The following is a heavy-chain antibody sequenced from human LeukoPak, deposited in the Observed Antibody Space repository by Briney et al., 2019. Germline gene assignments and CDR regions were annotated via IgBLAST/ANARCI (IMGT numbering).Heavy chain of an antibody. CDR1: GDSISSYY. Sequence: PSETLPLTCTVSGDSISSYYWSWIRQPPGKGLEWIGCIYYSGSTNYNSSLKSRVTISVDTSKNQFSLRLSSVTAADTAVYYCARVVPEIVGASGVLDYWGQGTLVTVSS. CDR3: ARVVPEIVGASGVLDY. CDR2: IYYSGST. J-gene: IGHJ4*02. D-gene: IGHD1-26*01. V-gene: IGHV4-59*01.